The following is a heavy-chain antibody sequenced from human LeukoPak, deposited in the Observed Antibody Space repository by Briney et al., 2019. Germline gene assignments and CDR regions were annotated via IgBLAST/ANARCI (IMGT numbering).Heavy chain of an antibody. V-gene: IGHV3-48*04. CDR1: GFTLSSYS. CDR3: ARDMVRGGSDPFDI. CDR2: ISSSGSTI. J-gene: IGHJ3*02. Sequence: RPGGSLRLSCAASGFTLSSYSMNWVRQAPGKGLEWVSYISSSGSTIYYADSVKGRFTISRDSAKNSLYLQMNSLRAEDTAVYYCARDMVRGGSDPFDIWGQGTMVTVSS. D-gene: IGHD3-10*01.